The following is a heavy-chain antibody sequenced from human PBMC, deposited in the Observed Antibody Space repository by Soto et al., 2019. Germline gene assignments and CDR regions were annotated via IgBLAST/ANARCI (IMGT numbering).Heavy chain of an antibody. CDR3: ARESRVVVTARGAFDI. CDR2: IIPIFGTA. J-gene: IGHJ3*02. Sequence: QVQLVQSGAEVKKPGSSVKVSCEASGGTFSSYAISWVRQAPGQGLEWMGGIIPIFGTANYAQKFQGRVTITADESTSTAYMELSSLRSEDTAVYYCARESRVVVTARGAFDIWGQGTMVTVSS. D-gene: IGHD2-21*02. CDR1: GGTFSSYA. V-gene: IGHV1-69*12.